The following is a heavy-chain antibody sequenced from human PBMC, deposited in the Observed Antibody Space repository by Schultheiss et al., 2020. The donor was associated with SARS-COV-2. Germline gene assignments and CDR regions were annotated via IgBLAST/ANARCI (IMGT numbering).Heavy chain of an antibody. CDR3: ARVGSVLAPDY. Sequence: SETLSLTCTVSGGSISSYYWSWIRQPPGKGLEWIGSIYHSGSTNYNPSLKSRVTISVDTSKNQFSLKLSSVTAADTAVYYCARVGSVLAPDYWGQGTLVTVSS. CDR2: IYHSGST. D-gene: IGHD2/OR15-2a*01. CDR1: GGSISSYY. J-gene: IGHJ4*02. V-gene: IGHV4-59*01.